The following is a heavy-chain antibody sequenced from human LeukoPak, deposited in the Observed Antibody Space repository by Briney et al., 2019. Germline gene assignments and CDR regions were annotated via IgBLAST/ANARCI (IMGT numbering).Heavy chain of an antibody. Sequence: SVKVSCKAPRGTLSSYAISWVRQAPGQGLEWMGRIIPIFGTANYAQKFQGRVTITTDESTSTAYMELSSLRSEDTAVYYCARVIDDFWSGPLKSKSWFDPWGQGTLVTVSS. CDR3: ARVIDDFWSGPLKSKSWFDP. V-gene: IGHV1-69*05. CDR1: RGTLSSYA. D-gene: IGHD3-3*01. CDR2: IIPIFGTA. J-gene: IGHJ5*02.